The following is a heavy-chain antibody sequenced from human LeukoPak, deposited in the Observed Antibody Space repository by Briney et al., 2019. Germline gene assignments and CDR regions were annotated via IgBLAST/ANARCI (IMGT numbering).Heavy chain of an antibody. CDR1: GFTFSSYW. V-gene: IGHV3-74*01. D-gene: IGHD3-22*01. J-gene: IGHJ4*02. CDR2: INTAGTST. Sequence: PGGSLRLSCAASGFTFSSYWMHWVRQVTGKGLMWVSRINTAGTSTSYADSVKGRFTISRDNAKNTLFLQMNSLRAEDTAVHYCARVRGYDTSDYDYWGQGTLVTVSS. CDR3: ARVRGYDTSDYDY.